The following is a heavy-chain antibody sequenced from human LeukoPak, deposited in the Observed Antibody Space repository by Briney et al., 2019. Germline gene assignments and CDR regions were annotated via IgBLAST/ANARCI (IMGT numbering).Heavy chain of an antibody. J-gene: IGHJ4*02. CDR2: ISSSSSTI. D-gene: IGHD5-18*01. CDR1: GFTFRAYS. CDR3: AIRRGYTYGDDY. Sequence: GGSLRLSCAASGFTFRAYSMNWVRQAPGKGPEWVSHISSSSSTIYYADSVKGRFTISRDNAKNSLYLQMNSLRDEDTAVYYCAIRRGYTYGDDYWGQGTLVTVSS. V-gene: IGHV3-48*02.